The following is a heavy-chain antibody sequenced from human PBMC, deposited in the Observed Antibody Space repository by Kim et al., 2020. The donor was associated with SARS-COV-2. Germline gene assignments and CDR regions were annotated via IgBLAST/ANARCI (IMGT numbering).Heavy chain of an antibody. V-gene: IGHV3-7*03. CDR2: IKQDGSEK. CDR3: ARDHGGILTGPFDY. CDR1: GFTFSSYW. D-gene: IGHD3-9*01. Sequence: GGSLRLSCAASGFTFSSYWMSWVRQAPGKGLEWVANIKQDGSEKYYVDSVKGRFTISRDNAKNSLYLQMNSLRAEDTAVYYCARDHGGILTGPFDYWGQGTLVTVSS. J-gene: IGHJ4*02.